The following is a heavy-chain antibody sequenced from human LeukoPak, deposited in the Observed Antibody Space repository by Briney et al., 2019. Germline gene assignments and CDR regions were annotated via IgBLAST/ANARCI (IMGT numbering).Heavy chain of an antibody. D-gene: IGHD2-2*03. J-gene: IGHJ4*02. CDR2: ISGSGGST. CDR1: GFTVSSNY. CDR3: APKWIQSNLWDY. V-gene: IGHV3-23*01. Sequence: PGGSLRLSCAASGFTVSSNYMSWVRQAPGKGLEWVSVISGSGGSTYYADSVKGRFTISRDNSKNTLYLQMNSLRAEDTAVYYCAPKWIQSNLWDYWGQGTLVTVSS.